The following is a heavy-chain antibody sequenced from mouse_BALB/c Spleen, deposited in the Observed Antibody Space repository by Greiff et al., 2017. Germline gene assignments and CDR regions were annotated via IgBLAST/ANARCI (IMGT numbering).Heavy chain of an antibody. CDR2: ISSGGST. D-gene: IGHD2-14*01. V-gene: IGHV5-6-5*01. Sequence: EVKLMESGGGLVKPGGSLKLSCAASGFTFSSYAMSWVRQTPEKRLEWVASISSGGSTYYPDSVKGRFTISRDNARNILYLQMSSLRSEDTAMYYCARGYYRYDWFAYWGQGTLVTVSA. CDR3: ARGYYRYDWFAY. CDR1: GFTFSSYA. J-gene: IGHJ3*01.